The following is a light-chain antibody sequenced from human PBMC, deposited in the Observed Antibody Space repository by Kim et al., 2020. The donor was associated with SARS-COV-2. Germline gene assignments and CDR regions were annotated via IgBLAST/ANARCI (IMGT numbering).Light chain of an antibody. CDR3: SSYTSINTLNWV. CDR2: EVS. Sequence: QSALTQPASVSGSPGQSITISCTGTSSDVGGYNYVSWYQQHPGKAPKLMIYEVSNRPSGVSNRFSGSKSGDTASLTISGLQAEDEADYYCSSYTSINTLNWVFGGGTKLTVL. CDR1: SSDVGGYNY. J-gene: IGLJ3*02. V-gene: IGLV2-14*01.